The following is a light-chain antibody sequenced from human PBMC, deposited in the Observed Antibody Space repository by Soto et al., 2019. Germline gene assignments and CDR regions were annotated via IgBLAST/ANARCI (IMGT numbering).Light chain of an antibody. J-gene: IGKJ1*01. CDR3: QQYDM. CDR2: KAS. V-gene: IGKV1-5*03. CDR1: QDISNY. Sequence: DIQMTQSPSTLSASVGDRVTITCQASQDISNYLNWYQHKPGKAPKILIYKASILESGVPSRFSGSGSGTEFTLTITSLQPEDFATYYCQQYDMFGPGTKVDI.